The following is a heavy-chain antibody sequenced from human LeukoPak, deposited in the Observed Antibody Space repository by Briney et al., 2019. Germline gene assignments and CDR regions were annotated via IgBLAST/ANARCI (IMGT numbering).Heavy chain of an antibody. CDR1: GGSISSYY. J-gene: IGHJ4*02. V-gene: IGHV4-59*08. CDR2: IYYSGST. D-gene: IGHD5-18*01. Sequence: PSETLSLTCTVSGGSISSYYWSWIRQPPGKGLEWIGYIYYSGSTNYNPSLKSRVTISVDTSKNQFSLKLSSVTAADTAVYYCARGGRYSYGSSFDYWGQGTLVTVSS. CDR3: ARGGRYSYGSSFDY.